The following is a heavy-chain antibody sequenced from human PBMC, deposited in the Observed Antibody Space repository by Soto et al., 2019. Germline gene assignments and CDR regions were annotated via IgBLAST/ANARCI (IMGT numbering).Heavy chain of an antibody. CDR1: GGTFSTSS. CDR2: TIPLFGTA. D-gene: IGHD2-2*01. CDR3: TRGGQNTKHSYYYAMAV. V-gene: IGHV1-69*01. J-gene: IGHJ6*02. Sequence: QVQLVQSGAEVKKPGSSVKVSCKASGGTFSTSSISWVRQAPGQGLQWMGGTIPLFGTANYAQKFQGRLTITADESTSTAYMELSRLRSEDTAVYYCTRGGQNTKHSYYYAMAVWGQGTTVTGSS.